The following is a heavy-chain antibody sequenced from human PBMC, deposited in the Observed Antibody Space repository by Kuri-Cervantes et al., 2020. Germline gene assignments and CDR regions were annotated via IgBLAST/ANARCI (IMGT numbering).Heavy chain of an antibody. J-gene: IGHJ5*02. CDR1: GFTFSSYW. CDR2: IKQDGSEK. CDR3: AKSARSRNFGGNWFDP. V-gene: IGHV3-7*01. Sequence: GESLKISLAASGFTFSSYWMSWVRQAPGKGLEWVANIKQDGSEKYHVDSVKGRFTISRDNFKNTVYLDMDSLTVGDTALYYCAKSARSRNFGGNWFDPWGQGTLVTVSS. D-gene: IGHD4-23*01.